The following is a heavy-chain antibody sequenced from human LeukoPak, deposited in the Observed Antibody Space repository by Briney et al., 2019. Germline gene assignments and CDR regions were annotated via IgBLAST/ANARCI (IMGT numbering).Heavy chain of an antibody. D-gene: IGHD6-19*01. CDR2: IYHSGST. CDR3: VRAFGNSSGWDENYFDY. Sequence: KPSETLSLTCAVSGVSISRSHWWSWVRQPPGKGLEWIGEIYHSGSTNYNPSLKSRVTISVDKSKNQFSLKLSSVTAADTAVYYCVRAFGNSSGWDENYFDYWGQGILVTVSS. CDR1: GVSISRSHW. V-gene: IGHV4-4*02. J-gene: IGHJ4*02.